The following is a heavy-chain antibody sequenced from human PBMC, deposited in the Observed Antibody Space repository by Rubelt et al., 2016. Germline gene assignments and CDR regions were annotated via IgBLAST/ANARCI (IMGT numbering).Heavy chain of an antibody. V-gene: IGHV3-11*06. D-gene: IGHD2-2*01. Sequence: SVRGRFTISRDNAKNSLSLQMNELSAEDTAVYYCARVRDVVVPEEAYFFDSWGQGTLGTVSS. CDR3: ARVRDVVVPEEAYFFDS. J-gene: IGHJ4*02.